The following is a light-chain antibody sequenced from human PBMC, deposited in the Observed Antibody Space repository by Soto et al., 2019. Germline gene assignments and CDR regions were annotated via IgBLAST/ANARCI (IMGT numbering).Light chain of an antibody. V-gene: IGKV3-15*01. J-gene: IGKJ1*01. CDR2: GAS. CDR1: QSVSSS. Sequence: IARTQSPATLSASPRERATLSCRTSQSVSSSLAWYQQKPGQAPSLLIYGASTRATGIPARFSGSGSGTEFTLSIDSLQPDDFATYYCQHYDTYWTFGQGTKVDI. CDR3: QHYDTYWT.